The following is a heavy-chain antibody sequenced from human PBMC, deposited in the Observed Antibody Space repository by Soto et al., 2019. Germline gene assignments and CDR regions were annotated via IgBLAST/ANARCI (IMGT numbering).Heavy chain of an antibody. J-gene: IGHJ4*02. D-gene: IGHD1-20*01. CDR1: GYSFTSYW. V-gene: IGHV5-10-1*01. Sequence: GESLKISCKGSGYSFTSYWISWVRQMPGKGLEWMGRIDPSDSYTNYSPSFQGHVTISADKSISTAYLQWSSLKASDTAMYYCARGDNWNDNFDYWGQGTLVTVSS. CDR3: ARGDNWNDNFDY. CDR2: IDPSDSYT.